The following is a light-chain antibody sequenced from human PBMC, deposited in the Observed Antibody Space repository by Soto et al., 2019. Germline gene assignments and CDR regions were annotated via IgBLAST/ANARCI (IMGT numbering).Light chain of an antibody. Sequence: DIQMTQSPSSLSASVGDRVTITCRASQSISSYLNWFQQKPGKAPKLLIYATSNLQGGVPSRFSGSGSGTTFTLTINRLQPEDFATYYCQQSYSTPLTFGGGTKVEIK. J-gene: IGKJ4*01. CDR3: QQSYSTPLT. CDR2: ATS. CDR1: QSISSY. V-gene: IGKV1-39*01.